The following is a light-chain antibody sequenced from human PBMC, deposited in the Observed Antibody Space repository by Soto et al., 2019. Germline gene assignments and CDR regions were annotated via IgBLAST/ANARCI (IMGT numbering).Light chain of an antibody. CDR1: HNIATY. CDR2: TAT. V-gene: IGKV1-39*01. J-gene: IGKJ3*01. CDR3: QQTYATPFT. Sequence: DIPVTQSPSSLSASVGDRVTITCRTSHNIATYLYWYQHRPGKAPNLLIYTATSLQSGVPSRFSGSGTGTDFTLTISALQPEDFTSYFCQQTYATPFTFGRGT.